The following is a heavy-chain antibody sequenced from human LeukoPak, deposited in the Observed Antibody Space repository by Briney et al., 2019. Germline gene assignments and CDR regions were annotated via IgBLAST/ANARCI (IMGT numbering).Heavy chain of an antibody. CDR2: IYHSGST. CDR1: GYSISSGYY. CDR3: ATEGTNYYDTSGYYYY. V-gene: IGHV4-38-2*01. Sequence: SETLSLTCAVSGYSISSGYYRGWIRPPPGKGLEWIGSIYHSGSTYYNPSLKSRVTISVDTSKNQFSLKLSSVTAADTAVYYCATEGTNYYDTSGYYYYWGQGTLVTVSS. J-gene: IGHJ4*01. D-gene: IGHD3-22*01.